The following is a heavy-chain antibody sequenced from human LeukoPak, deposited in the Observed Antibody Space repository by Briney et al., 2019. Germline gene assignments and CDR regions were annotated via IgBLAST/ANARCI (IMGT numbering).Heavy chain of an antibody. Sequence: SETLSLTCTVSGDSINTRPYGWTWVRQPPGKGLEWIGEISHSGSTKYNPSLRSRVTISADESTNQVSLTFSSVTAADTAVYFCARAPPWALDYWGPGNVATVSS. D-gene: IGHD7-27*01. J-gene: IGHJ4*02. CDR2: ISHSGST. V-gene: IGHV4-4*02. CDR3: ARAPPWALDY. CDR1: GDSINTRPYG.